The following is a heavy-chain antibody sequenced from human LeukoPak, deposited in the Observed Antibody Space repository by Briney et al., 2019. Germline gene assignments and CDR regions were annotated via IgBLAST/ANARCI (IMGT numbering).Heavy chain of an antibody. CDR1: GGSISSYY. CDR3: ARVGGYSGRGPSYFDY. D-gene: IGHD5-12*01. J-gene: IGHJ4*02. CDR2: IYYSGST. V-gene: IGHV4-59*12. Sequence: PSETLSLTCTVSGGSISSYYWSWIRQPPGKGLEWIGYIYYSGSTNYNPSLKSRVTISVDTSKNQFSLNLSSVTAADTAVYYCARVGGYSGRGPSYFDYWGQGTLVTVSS.